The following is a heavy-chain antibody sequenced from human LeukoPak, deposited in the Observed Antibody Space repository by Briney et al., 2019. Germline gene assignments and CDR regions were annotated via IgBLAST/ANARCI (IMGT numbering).Heavy chain of an antibody. J-gene: IGHJ4*02. CDR1: GFTFSSYG. CDR2: ISGSGGRT. CDR3: AKLSYYDTGYFDY. D-gene: IGHD3-22*01. Sequence: GGSLRLSCAASGFTFSSYGMSGVRQAPGKGLEWVPDISGSGGRTYYADSVKGRFTLYRDKSNNTLSLLINSQRDEDRAVYNCAKLSYYDTGYFDYWGQGTLVTVSS. V-gene: IGHV3-23*01.